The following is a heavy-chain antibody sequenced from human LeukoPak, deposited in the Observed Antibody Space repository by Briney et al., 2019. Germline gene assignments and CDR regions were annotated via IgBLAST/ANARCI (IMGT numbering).Heavy chain of an antibody. Sequence: SETLSLTCTVSGGSISSYYWSWIRQPPGKGLEWIGYIYYSGSTNYNPSLESRVTISVDTSKNQFSLKLSSVTAADTAVYYCARTLPRGSSTRVYYFDYWGQGTLVTVSS. CDR2: IYYSGST. D-gene: IGHD2-2*01. CDR3: ARTLPRGSSTRVYYFDY. J-gene: IGHJ4*02. V-gene: IGHV4-59*01. CDR1: GGSISSYY.